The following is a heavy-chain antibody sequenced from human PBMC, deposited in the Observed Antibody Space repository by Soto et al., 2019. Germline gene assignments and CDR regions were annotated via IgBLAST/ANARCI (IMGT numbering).Heavy chain of an antibody. D-gene: IGHD7-27*01. J-gene: IGHJ4*02. V-gene: IGHV4-59*11. CDR3: TRANWDSEY. CDR2: VYYNGNT. Sequence: QVQLQESGPGLVKPSETLSLTCSVSGGSISNHCLSWIRQPPGKGLELLGYVYYNGNTNYNPSLKSRVTMSVDTSRNQISLTLTTVTAADTAVYYCTRANWDSEYWGQGTLVTVSS. CDR1: GGSISNHC.